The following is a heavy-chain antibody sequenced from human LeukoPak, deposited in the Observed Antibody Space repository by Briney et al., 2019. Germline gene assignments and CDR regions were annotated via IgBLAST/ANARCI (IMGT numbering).Heavy chain of an antibody. V-gene: IGHV3-30-3*01. J-gene: IGHJ3*02. Sequence: GRSLRLSCAASGFTFSSYAMHWVRQAPGKGLEWVAVISYDGSNKYYADSVKGRFTISRDNSKNTLYLQMNSLRAEDTAVYYCARTLSLDYYDSSGYYGDAFDIWGQGTMVTVSS. CDR3: ARTLSLDYYDSSGYYGDAFDI. CDR1: GFTFSSYA. CDR2: ISYDGSNK. D-gene: IGHD3-22*01.